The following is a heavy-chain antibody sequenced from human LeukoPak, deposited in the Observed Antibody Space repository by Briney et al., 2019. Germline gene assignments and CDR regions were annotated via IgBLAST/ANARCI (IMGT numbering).Heavy chain of an antibody. CDR3: AKGDYGDPITEVPFDY. V-gene: IGHV3-23*01. CDR2: ISGSGGST. CDR1: GFTFSSYA. J-gene: IGHJ4*02. D-gene: IGHD4-17*01. Sequence: GGSLRLSCAASGFTFSSYAMSWVRQAPGKGLEWVSAISGSGGSTYYADPVKGRFTISRDNSKNTLYLQMNSLRAEDTAVYYCAKGDYGDPITEVPFDYWGQGTLVTVSS.